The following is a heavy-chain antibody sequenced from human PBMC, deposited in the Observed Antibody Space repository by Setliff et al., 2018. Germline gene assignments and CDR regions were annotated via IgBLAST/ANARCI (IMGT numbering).Heavy chain of an antibody. CDR1: GFTFSGYS. J-gene: IGHJ4*02. V-gene: IGHV3-21*01. D-gene: IGHD6-19*01. CDR3: ARDRTGYSSGRFDY. Sequence: GGSLRLSCAASGFTFSGYSMNWVRQAPGKGLEWVSSISSSSSYIYYADSVKGRFTISRDNAKNSLYLQMNSLRAEDTAVYYCARDRTGYSSGRFDYWGQGTLVTVSS. CDR2: ISSSSSYI.